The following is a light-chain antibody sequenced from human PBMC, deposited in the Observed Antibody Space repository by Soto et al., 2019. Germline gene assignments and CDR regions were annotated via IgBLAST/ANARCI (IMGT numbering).Light chain of an antibody. Sequence: DIQMTQSPSTLSGSVGDRVTITCRASQTISSWLAWYQQKPGQAPKLLIYKATYLQTGVASRFSGSGSGTEFSLTISSLQPDDFAVYYCQQYNEFQYIFGQGTRLDI. V-gene: IGKV1-5*03. J-gene: IGKJ2*01. CDR3: QQYNEFQYI. CDR1: QTISSW. CDR2: KAT.